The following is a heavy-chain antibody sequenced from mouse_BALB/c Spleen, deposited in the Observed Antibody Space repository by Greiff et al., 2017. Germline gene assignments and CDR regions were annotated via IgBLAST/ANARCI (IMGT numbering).Heavy chain of an antibody. J-gene: IGHJ3*01. CDR1: GYTFTDYN. CDR2: IDPYNGGT. D-gene: IGHD1-1*02. V-gene: IGHV1S135*01. CDR3: ARWSYGGCRCFAY. Sequence: VQLQQSGPELVKPGASVKVSCKASGYTFTDYNMYWVKQSHGKSLEWIGYIDPYNGGTSYNEKFKGKATLTVDKSSSTAYMQLNSLTSEDSAVYYCARWSYGGCRCFAYWGQGTLVTVSA.